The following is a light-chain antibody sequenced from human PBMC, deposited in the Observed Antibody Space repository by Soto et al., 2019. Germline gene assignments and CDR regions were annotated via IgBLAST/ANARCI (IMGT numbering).Light chain of an antibody. J-gene: IGKJ2*02. CDR3: QKYSSTPCT. V-gene: IGKV4-1*01. CDR2: WAS. Sequence: DIVMTQSPDSLAVSLGERATINCKSSQSVLYSSNNKNYLAWYQQKPGQPPKLLIYWASTRESGVPDRFSGSGSGTDFTLTITSLQAEDVAVYFCQKYSSTPCTFGQGTKLEIK. CDR1: QSVLYSSNNKNY.